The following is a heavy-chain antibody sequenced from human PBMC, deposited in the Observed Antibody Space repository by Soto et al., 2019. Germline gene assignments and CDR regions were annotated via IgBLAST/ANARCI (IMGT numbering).Heavy chain of an antibody. CDR2: INPSGGST. CDR3: ARDGINMVRGVFIEPYGMDV. Sequence: QVQLVQSGAEVKKPGASVKVSCKASGYTFTSYYMHWVRQAPGQGLEWMGIINPSGGSTSYAQKFQGRVTMTRDKSTSTVYMGRSSLRSEDTAVYYCARDGINMVRGVFIEPYGMDVWGQGTTVTVSS. D-gene: IGHD3-10*01. J-gene: IGHJ6*02. V-gene: IGHV1-46*01. CDR1: GYTFTSYY.